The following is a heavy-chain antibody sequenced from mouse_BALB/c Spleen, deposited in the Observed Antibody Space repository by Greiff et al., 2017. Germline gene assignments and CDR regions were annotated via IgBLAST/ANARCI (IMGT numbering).Heavy chain of an antibody. Sequence: EVKLMESGGGLVKPGGSLKLSCAASGFTFSDYYMYWVRQTPEKRLEWVATISDGGSYTYYPDSVKGRFTISRDNAKNNLYLQMSSLKSEDTAMYYCARGLGYYAMDYWGQGTSVTVSS. V-gene: IGHV5-4*02. J-gene: IGHJ4*01. CDR1: GFTFSDYY. D-gene: IGHD4-1*01. CDR2: ISDGGSYT. CDR3: ARGLGYYAMDY.